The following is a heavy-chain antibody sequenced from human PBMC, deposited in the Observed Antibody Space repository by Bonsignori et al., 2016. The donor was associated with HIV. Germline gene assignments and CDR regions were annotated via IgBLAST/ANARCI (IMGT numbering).Heavy chain of an antibody. Sequence: WIRQPPGKGLEWIGYIYYSGSTNYNPSLKSRVTISVDTSKNQFSLKLSSVTAADTAVYYCARERGLRFSGSRNDAFDIWGQGTMVTVSS. V-gene: IGHV4-59*01. D-gene: IGHD3-3*01. CDR2: IYYSGST. CDR3: ARERGLRFSGSRNDAFDI. J-gene: IGHJ3*02.